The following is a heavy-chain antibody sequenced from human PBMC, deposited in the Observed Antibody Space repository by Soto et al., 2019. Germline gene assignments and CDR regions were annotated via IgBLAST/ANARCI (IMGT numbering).Heavy chain of an antibody. CDR2: ISYDGSNK. V-gene: IGHV3-30-3*01. Sequence: QVQLVESGGGVVQPGRSLRLSCAASGFTFSSYAMHWVRQAPGKGLEWVAVISYDGSNKYYADSVKGRFTISRDNSKNTLYLQMNSLRAEDTAVYYCARDLYNEGSGLHYYYYYGMDVWGQGTTVTVSS. J-gene: IGHJ6*02. D-gene: IGHD3-10*01. CDR1: GFTFSSYA. CDR3: ARDLYNEGSGLHYYYYYGMDV.